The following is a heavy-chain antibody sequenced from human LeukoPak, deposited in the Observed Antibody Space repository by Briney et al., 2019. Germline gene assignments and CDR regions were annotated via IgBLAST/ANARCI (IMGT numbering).Heavy chain of an antibody. CDR1: GGSVSSGSYY. CDR3: ARESMSPEGYYFDY. D-gene: IGHD2/OR15-2a*01. Sequence: SETLSLTCTVSGGSVSSGSYYWSWIRQPPGKGLEWIGYMFYSGSTNYNPSLKSRVTISVDTSKNQFSLKLSSVTAADTAVYYCARESMSPEGYYFDYWGQGTLVTVSS. J-gene: IGHJ4*02. V-gene: IGHV4-61*01. CDR2: MFYSGST.